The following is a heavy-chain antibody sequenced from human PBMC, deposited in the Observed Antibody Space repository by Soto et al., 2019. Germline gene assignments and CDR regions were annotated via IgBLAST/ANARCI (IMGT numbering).Heavy chain of an antibody. CDR1: GYTFTTYG. CDR3: AREYCTSARCYSPDY. V-gene: IGHV1-18*01. J-gene: IGHJ4*02. Sequence: QVQLVQSGAEVKKPGASVKVSCKASGYTFTTYGISWVRQAPGQGLEWMAWISPHNGNTNYAQRRQGRVTMTTDTSTSTAYMELRSLRSDDTAVYYCAREYCTSARCYSPDYWGQGTLVTVSS. D-gene: IGHD2-2*01. CDR2: ISPHNGNT.